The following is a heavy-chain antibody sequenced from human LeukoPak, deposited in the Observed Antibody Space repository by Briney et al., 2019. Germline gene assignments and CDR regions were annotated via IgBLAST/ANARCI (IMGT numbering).Heavy chain of an antibody. CDR1: GFSSNSYW. CDR2: NNGDGSSI. J-gene: IGHJ5*02. V-gene: IGHV3-74*01. D-gene: IGHD3-10*01. Sequence: GGSLRLSCAASGFSSNSYWMHWARQAPGKGLVWVARNNGDGSSINYADSVKGRFTISRDNAKNTLDLQMNSLRVEDTAVYYCARGRGPYGWFDAWGQGTLVTVSS. CDR3: ARGRGPYGWFDA.